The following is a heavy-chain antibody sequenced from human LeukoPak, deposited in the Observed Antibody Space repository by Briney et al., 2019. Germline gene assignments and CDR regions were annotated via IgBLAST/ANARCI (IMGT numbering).Heavy chain of an antibody. CDR2: SSHSGST. D-gene: IGHD3-10*01. Sequence: SETLSLTCAVSGYSISSGYYWGWIRQPPGKGLEWIGSSSHSGSTYYNPSLKSRVTISVDTSKNQFSLTLSSVTAADTAGYYCAREFAGYFDYWGQGTLVTVSS. CDR1: GYSISSGYY. CDR3: AREFAGYFDY. J-gene: IGHJ4*02. V-gene: IGHV4-38-2*02.